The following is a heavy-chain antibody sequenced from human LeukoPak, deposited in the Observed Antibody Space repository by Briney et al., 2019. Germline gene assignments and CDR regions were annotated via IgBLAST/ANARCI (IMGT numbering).Heavy chain of an antibody. CDR1: GFTFSSYG. CDR3: AKDRERHIVVVTATLFDY. Sequence: GGSLRLPCAASGFTFSSYGMHWVRQAPGKGLEWVAVISYDGSNKYYADSVKGRFTISRDNSKDTLYLQMNSLRAEDTAVYYCAKDRERHIVVVTATLFDYWGQGTLVTVSS. J-gene: IGHJ4*02. CDR2: ISYDGSNK. D-gene: IGHD2-21*02. V-gene: IGHV3-30*18.